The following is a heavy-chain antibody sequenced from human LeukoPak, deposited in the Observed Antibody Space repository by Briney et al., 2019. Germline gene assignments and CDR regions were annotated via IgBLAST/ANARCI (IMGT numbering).Heavy chain of an antibody. CDR1: GGSIRSSSYY. CDR3: ARHRIAVAGTVDY. Sequence: SETLSLPCTVLGGSIRSSSYYWGWIRQPPGKGLEWIGSIFYSGSSYYNPSLKSRVTMSVDTSKRQLSLKLSSVTAADTAVYYCARHRIAVAGTVDYWGQGTLVTVSS. CDR2: IFYSGSS. D-gene: IGHD6-19*01. V-gene: IGHV4-39*01. J-gene: IGHJ4*02.